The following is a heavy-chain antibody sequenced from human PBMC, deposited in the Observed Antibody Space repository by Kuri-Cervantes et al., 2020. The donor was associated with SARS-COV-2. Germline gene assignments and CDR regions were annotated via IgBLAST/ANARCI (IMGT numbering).Heavy chain of an antibody. J-gene: IGHJ6*02. CDR1: GGSFSGYY. V-gene: IGHV3-11*06. D-gene: IGHD3-10*01. CDR3: ARVVTMVRGVIENGMDV. Sequence: LSLTCAVYGGSFSGYYWSWIRQAPGKGLEWVSSISSSSSYIYYADSVKGRFTISRDNAKNSLYLQMNSLRAEDTAVYYCARVVTMVRGVIENGMDVWGQGTTVTVSS. CDR2: ISSSSSYI.